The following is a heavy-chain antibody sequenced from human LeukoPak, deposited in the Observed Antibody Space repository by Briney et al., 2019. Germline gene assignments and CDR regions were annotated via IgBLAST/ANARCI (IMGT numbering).Heavy chain of an antibody. V-gene: IGHV1-2*06. CDR1: GYTFTDYY. Sequence: ASVKVSCKASGYTFTDYYIHWVRQAPGQGLEWMGRINPNSGGTNYAQKFQGRVTMTRDTSISTAYMELRRLRSDDAAVYYCARDFERPDYWGQGTLVTVSS. J-gene: IGHJ4*02. CDR3: ARDFERPDY. CDR2: INPNSGGT.